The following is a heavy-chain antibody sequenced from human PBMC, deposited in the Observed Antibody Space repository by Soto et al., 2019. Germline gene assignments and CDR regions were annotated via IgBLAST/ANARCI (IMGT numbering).Heavy chain of an antibody. Sequence: QVQLVQSGAEVRKPGASVKVSCTASGYSFTDYSLQWVRQTPGQGLEWMGWINPKSGATTYAQKFQGSVTMTRDTSISTAYMELSRLISDDTAVYYCVSGDSVLGPALRRRDVEEKVLNGMDVWGQGTAVTVSS. CDR1: GYSFTDYS. D-gene: IGHD1-26*01. CDR2: INPKSGAT. J-gene: IGHJ6*02. CDR3: VSGDSVLGPALRRRDVEEKVLNGMDV. V-gene: IGHV1-2*04.